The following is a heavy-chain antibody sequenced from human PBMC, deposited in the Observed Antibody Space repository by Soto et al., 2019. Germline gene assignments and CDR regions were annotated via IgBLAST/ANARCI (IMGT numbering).Heavy chain of an antibody. CDR3: ARDFYCSSTSFYSYGDHHAFDI. Sequence: QVQLVESGGCVVQPWRSLRLSCAASGFTFSSYAMHWVRQAPGKGLEWVAVISYDGSNKYYADSVKGRFTISRDNSKNTLYLQMNSLRAYDTAVYYCARDFYCSSTSFYSYGDHHAFDICGRGTMVTVSS. CDR1: GFTFSSYA. J-gene: IGHJ3*02. CDR2: ISYDGSNK. D-gene: IGHD2-2*01. V-gene: IGHV3-30-3*01.